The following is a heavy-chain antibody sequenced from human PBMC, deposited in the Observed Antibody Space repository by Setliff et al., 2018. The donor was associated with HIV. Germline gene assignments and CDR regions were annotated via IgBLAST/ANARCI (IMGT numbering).Heavy chain of an antibody. CDR1: GYAFTDYS. CDR2: INPDSRGT. CDR3: ARGVKGIATTGKYYFDY. Sequence: ASVKVSCKTSGYAFTDYSIHWVRQAPGQGLEWVGRINPDSRGTNYAQTFQGRVTMTRDTSVSTAYMELSRLKSDDTSVFYCARGVKGIATTGKYYFDYWGQGTLVTVSS. J-gene: IGHJ4*02. D-gene: IGHD6-13*01. V-gene: IGHV1-2*06.